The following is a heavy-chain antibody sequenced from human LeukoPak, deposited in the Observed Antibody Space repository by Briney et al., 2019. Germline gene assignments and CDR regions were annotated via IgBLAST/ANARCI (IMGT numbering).Heavy chain of an antibody. CDR2: IYYSGTT. J-gene: IGHJ4*02. Sequence: ASETLSLTCTVSGGSISSSTYYWGWIRQPPGKGLEWIGSIYYSGTTYYNPSLKSRVTISLDTSKNQFSLKLSSVTAADTAVYYCATDVLRIRKYDHWGQGTLVTVSS. V-gene: IGHV4-39*07. CDR3: ATDVLRIRKYDH. CDR1: GGSISSSTYY. D-gene: IGHD5-12*01.